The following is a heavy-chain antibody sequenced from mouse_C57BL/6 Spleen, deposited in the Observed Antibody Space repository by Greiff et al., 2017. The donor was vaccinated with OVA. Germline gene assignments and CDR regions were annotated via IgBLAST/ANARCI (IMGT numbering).Heavy chain of an antibody. J-gene: IGHJ3*01. Sequence: QVHVKQSGAELVRPGSSVKLSCKASGYTFTSYWMHWVKQRPIQGLEWIGNIDPSDSETHYNQKFKDKATLTVDKSSSTAYMQLSSLTSEDSAVYYCAMDYDYDRFAYWGQGTLVTVSA. CDR1: GYTFTSYW. V-gene: IGHV1-52*01. CDR2: IDPSDSET. CDR3: AMDYDYDRFAY. D-gene: IGHD2-4*01.